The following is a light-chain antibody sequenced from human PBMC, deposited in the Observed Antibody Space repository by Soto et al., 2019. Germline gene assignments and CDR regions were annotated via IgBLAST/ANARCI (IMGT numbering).Light chain of an antibody. CDR2: GAS. J-gene: IGKJ4*01. CDR3: QQYGSSLFT. Sequence: EIVLTQSPGTLSLSPWEIATLSCRASQSVSSSYLAWYQQKPGQAPRLLIYGASSRATGIPDRFSGSGSGTDFTLTISRLEPEDFAVYYCQQYGSSLFTFGGGTKVDIK. CDR1: QSVSSSY. V-gene: IGKV3-20*01.